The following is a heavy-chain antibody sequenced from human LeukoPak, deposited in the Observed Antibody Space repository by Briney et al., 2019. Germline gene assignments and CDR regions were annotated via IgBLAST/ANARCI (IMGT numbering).Heavy chain of an antibody. CDR2: VSYSGST. Sequence: SETLSLTCTVSDGSISSYYWSWIRQPPGKGLEWIGYVSYSGSTNYDPSLKSRVTISVDTSKNQFSLKLSSVTAADTAVYYCARKFGTGWLFDYWGRGTLVTVSS. CDR3: ARKFGTGWLFDY. V-gene: IGHV4-59*01. CDR1: DGSISSYY. D-gene: IGHD6-19*01. J-gene: IGHJ4*02.